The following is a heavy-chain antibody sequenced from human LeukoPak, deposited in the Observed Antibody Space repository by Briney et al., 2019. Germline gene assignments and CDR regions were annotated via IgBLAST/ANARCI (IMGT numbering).Heavy chain of an antibody. D-gene: IGHD2-2*01. CDR1: GGSISSSSYY. V-gene: IGHV4-39*07. J-gene: IGHJ2*01. Sequence: PSETLSLTCTVSGGSISSSSYYWGWIRQPPGKGLEWIGSIYYSGSTYYNPSLRSRVTISVDTSKNQFSLSLNSVTAADTAMYYCARDAHNATLGWYFDLWGRGALVTVSS. CDR3: ARDAHNATLGWYFDL. CDR2: IYYSGST.